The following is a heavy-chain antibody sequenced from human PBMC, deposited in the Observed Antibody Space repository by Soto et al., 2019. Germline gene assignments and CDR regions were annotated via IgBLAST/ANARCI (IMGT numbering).Heavy chain of an antibody. CDR1: GYTFTSYG. CDR3: GGDPVIVGATGGGGY. Sequence: QVQLVQSGAEVKKPEASVKVSCKASGYTFTSYGISWVRQAPGQGLEWMGWISAYNGNTNYAQKLQGRVTRTTDTPASTAYREVRSLRFADRAVYYCGGDPVIVGATGGGGYWGQGTLVTVSS. J-gene: IGHJ4*02. D-gene: IGHD1-26*01. CDR2: ISAYNGNT. V-gene: IGHV1-18*04.